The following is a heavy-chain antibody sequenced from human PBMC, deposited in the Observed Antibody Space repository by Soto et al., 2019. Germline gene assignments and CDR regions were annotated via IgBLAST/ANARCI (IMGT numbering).Heavy chain of an antibody. V-gene: IGHV4-59*01. J-gene: IGHJ4*02. CDR3: ARVRCGGSCHRPKYYFDY. CDR2: IYYSGST. Sequence: SQTLSLTCTVSGGSISSYYWSWIRQPPGKGLEWIGYIYYSGSTNYNPSLKSRVTISVDTSKNQFSLKLRSVTAADTAVYYCARVRCGGSCHRPKYYFDYWGQGTLVTVSS. D-gene: IGHD2-15*01. CDR1: GGSISSYY.